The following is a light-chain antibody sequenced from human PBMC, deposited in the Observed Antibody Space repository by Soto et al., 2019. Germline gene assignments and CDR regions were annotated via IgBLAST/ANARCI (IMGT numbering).Light chain of an antibody. CDR3: QPPCSDSGT. J-gene: IGKJ1*01. Sequence: ACVGEEGTIRWRASPSIISYLNWYQQKPGKAPNLLIYAASSLQSGVPSRFIFFGSGTEFTLTIHSRHPCYSAPQFYQPPCSDSGTFARGTKVDIK. V-gene: IGKV1-39*01. CDR2: AAS. CDR1: PSIISY.